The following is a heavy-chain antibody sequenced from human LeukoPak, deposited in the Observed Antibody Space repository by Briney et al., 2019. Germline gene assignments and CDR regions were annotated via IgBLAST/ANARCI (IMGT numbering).Heavy chain of an antibody. Sequence: PGGSLSLSCAASGFTFSSHDMHWVRQAPGKGLEWVSIISYDGGKKDYADSVKGRFTISRDNAKNSLYLQMNSLRAEDTAVYYCARDPDFWTGYYYFDYWGQGTLVTVSS. CDR2: ISYDGGKK. CDR1: GFTFSSHD. D-gene: IGHD3/OR15-3a*01. J-gene: IGHJ4*02. V-gene: IGHV3-30*03. CDR3: ARDPDFWTGYYYFDY.